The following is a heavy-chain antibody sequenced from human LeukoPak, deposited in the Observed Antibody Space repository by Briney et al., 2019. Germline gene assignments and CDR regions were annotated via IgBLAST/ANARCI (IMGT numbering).Heavy chain of an antibody. CDR1: GFTFSSYA. Sequence: PGGSLRLSCAASGFTFSSYAMSWIRQALGKGLEWVSAISGSGGSTYYADSVKGRFTISRDNSKNTLYLQMNSLRAEDTAVYYCAKVSYYDILTGPTDYSGQGTLVTVSS. CDR2: ISGSGGST. CDR3: AKVSYYDILTGPTDY. V-gene: IGHV3-23*01. D-gene: IGHD3-9*01. J-gene: IGHJ4*02.